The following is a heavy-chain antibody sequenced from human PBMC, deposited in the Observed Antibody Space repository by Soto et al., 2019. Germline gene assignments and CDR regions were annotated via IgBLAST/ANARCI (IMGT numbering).Heavy chain of an antibody. CDR2: IYYSGST. CDR3: ARDEVGVNNGFDI. Sequence: SETLSLTCTVTGGSISSGDDYWNWIRQHPGKGLEWIGYIYYSGSTYYNPSLKSRVIISVDTSKNQFSLKLSSVTAADTAVYYCARDEVGVNNGFDIWGQGTMVTVSS. V-gene: IGHV4-31*03. D-gene: IGHD2-2*01. J-gene: IGHJ3*02. CDR1: GGSISSGDDY.